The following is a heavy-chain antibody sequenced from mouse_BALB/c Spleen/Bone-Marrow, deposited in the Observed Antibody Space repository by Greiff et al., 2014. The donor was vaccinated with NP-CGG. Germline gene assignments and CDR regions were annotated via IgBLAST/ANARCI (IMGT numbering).Heavy chain of an antibody. D-gene: IGHD2-4*01. CDR3: ARRRDYDRYFDV. Sequence: LVESGPELVKPGASVKISCKASGYAFSSSWMNWVKQRPGQGLEWIGRIYPGDGDTDYNGKFKGKATLTAGKSSSTAYMQLSSLTSVDSAVYFCARRRDYDRYFDVWGAGTTVTVSS. V-gene: IGHV1-82*01. CDR1: GYAFSSSW. J-gene: IGHJ1*01. CDR2: IYPGDGDT.